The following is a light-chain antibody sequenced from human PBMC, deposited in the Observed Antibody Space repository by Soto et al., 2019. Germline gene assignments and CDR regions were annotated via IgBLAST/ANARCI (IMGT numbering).Light chain of an antibody. J-gene: IGKJ1*01. CDR3: QQYNDWPPT. V-gene: IGKV3-15*01. CDR2: GAS. Sequence: ELVMTQSPATLSVAPGEGATLSCRASQSISTFLAWYQQKPGQAPRLLIYGASTRATGIPARFSGSGSGTEFTLTISSLQSEDFAVYYCQQYNDWPPTFGQGTKVDIK. CDR1: QSISTF.